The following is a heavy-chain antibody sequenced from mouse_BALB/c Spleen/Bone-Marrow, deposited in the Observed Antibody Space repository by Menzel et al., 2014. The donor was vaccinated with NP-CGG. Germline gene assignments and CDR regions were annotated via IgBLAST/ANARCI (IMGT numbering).Heavy chain of an antibody. Sequence: VQLKDSGPSLVKPSQTLSLTCSVTGDSITSSYWNWIRKFPGNKLEYMGYISYSGNAYYNPSLKSRISLTRDTSKNXYYLQLNSVTTEDTATYFCARGNGYHFDYWGQGTTLTVSS. D-gene: IGHD1-2*01. V-gene: IGHV3-8*02. CDR2: ISYSGNA. CDR1: GDSITSSY. J-gene: IGHJ2*01. CDR3: ARGNGYHFDY.